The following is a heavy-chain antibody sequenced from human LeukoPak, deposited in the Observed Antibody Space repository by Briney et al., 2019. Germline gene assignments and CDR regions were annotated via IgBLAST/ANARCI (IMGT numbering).Heavy chain of an antibody. D-gene: IGHD6-13*01. J-gene: IGHJ4*02. V-gene: IGHV5-10-1*01. CDR3: VRLVFLGAVLDY. Sequence: GESLRISCKASGYTFTNNWITWVRQMPGKGLEWMGRIDPSDSSAIYSPSFQGHVTMSTDKSISTAYLQWSSLRASDTAIYYCVRLVFLGAVLDYWGQGTLVTVSS. CDR1: GYTFTNNW. CDR2: IDPSDSSA.